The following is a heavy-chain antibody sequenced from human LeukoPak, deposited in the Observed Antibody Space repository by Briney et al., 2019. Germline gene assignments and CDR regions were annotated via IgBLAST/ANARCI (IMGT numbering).Heavy chain of an antibody. D-gene: IGHD2-15*01. CDR1: GGSFSGYY. CDR3: ARGGPRYCRGGSCYFGY. Sequence: SETLSPTCAVYGGSFSGYYWSWIRQPPGKGLEWIGEINHSGSTNYNPSLKSRVTISVDTSKNQFSLKLSSVTAADTAVYYCARGGPRYCRGGSCYFGYWGQGTLVTVSS. CDR2: INHSGST. J-gene: IGHJ4*02. V-gene: IGHV4-34*01.